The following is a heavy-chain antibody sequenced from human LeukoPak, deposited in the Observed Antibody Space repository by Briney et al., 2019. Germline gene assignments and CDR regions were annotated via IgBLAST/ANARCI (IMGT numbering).Heavy chain of an antibody. D-gene: IGHD3-10*01. V-gene: IGHV1-46*01. CDR1: GYTFTSYY. J-gene: IGHJ4*02. Sequence: GASVKVSCKASGYTFTSYYMHWVRQAPGQGLEWMGIINPSGGSTSYAQKFQGRVTMTRDMSTSTVYMELSSLKASDTAMYYCARHRRKSIIGTASSRGFDSWGQGTLVTVSS. CDR2: INPSGGST. CDR3: ARHRRKSIIGTASSRGFDS.